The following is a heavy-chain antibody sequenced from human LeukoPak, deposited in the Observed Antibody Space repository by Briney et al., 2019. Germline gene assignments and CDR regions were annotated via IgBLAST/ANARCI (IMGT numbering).Heavy chain of an antibody. J-gene: IGHJ5*02. Sequence: GASVKVSCKASGYTFTGYYMHWVRQAPGQGLEWMGWINPNSGGTNYAQKFQGRVTMTRDTSISTAYMELSRLRSDDTAVYYCARALAAAGPLLFDPWGQGTLVTVSS. CDR1: GYTFTGYY. V-gene: IGHV1-2*02. CDR2: INPNSGGT. CDR3: ARALAAAGPLLFDP. D-gene: IGHD6-13*01.